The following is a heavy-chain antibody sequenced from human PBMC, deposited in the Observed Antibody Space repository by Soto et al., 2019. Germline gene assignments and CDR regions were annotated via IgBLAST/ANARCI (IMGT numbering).Heavy chain of an antibody. D-gene: IGHD5-18*01. V-gene: IGHV1-46*01. CDR2: INPNGGDT. J-gene: IGHJ4*02. CDR1: GYTFTYYH. CDR3: ERVPYSSGLLFSLDY. Sequence: ASVKVSCKASGYTFTYYHVHWVRQAPGQGLEWMGIINPNGGDTRYAQKFQGRVTMTRDTSTSTVYMEVSSLRSEDTALYYCERVPYSSGLLFSLDYWGQATLVPVYS.